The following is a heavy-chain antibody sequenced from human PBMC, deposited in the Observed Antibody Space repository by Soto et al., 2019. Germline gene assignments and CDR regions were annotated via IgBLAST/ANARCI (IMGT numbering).Heavy chain of an antibody. CDR3: ARTLRFLEWPLDY. J-gene: IGHJ4*02. CDR1: GYSFTSYW. Sequence: GESLKISCKGSGYSFTSYWIGWVRQMPGKGLEWMGIIYPCDSDTRYSPSFQGQVTISADKPISTAYLQWSSLKASDTAMYYCARTLRFLEWPLDYWGQGTLVTVSS. D-gene: IGHD3-3*01. CDR2: IYPCDSDT. V-gene: IGHV5-51*01.